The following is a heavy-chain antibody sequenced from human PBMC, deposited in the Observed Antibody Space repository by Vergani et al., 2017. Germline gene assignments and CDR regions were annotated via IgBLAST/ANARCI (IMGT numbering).Heavy chain of an antibody. Sequence: EVQLLESGGSLKQPGGSVRLSCAASGFTFSTYAMHWVRQAPGKGLEWVSALTGGGGSTYYADSFKGRFIISRDNSRDTLYLQMNSLRPEDTATYYCVKDGGSYENFFDPWGQGTLVTVSS. CDR2: LTGGGGST. CDR3: VKDGGSYENFFDP. V-gene: IGHV3-23*01. J-gene: IGHJ5*02. CDR1: GFTFSTYA. D-gene: IGHD1-26*01.